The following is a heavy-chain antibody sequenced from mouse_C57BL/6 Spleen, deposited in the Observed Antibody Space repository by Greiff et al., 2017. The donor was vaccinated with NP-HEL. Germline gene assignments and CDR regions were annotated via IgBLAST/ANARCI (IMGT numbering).Heavy chain of an antibody. D-gene: IGHD2-12*01. CDR1: GYTFTDYA. CDR2: IDPETGGT. Sequence: QVQLQQSGAELVRPGASVTLSCKASGYTFTDYAMHWVKQTPVHGLEWIGAIDPETGGTAYNQKFKGKAILTADKSSSTAYMELRSLTSEDSAVYYCTRKGYYSPYYAMDYWGQGTSVTVSS. J-gene: IGHJ4*01. V-gene: IGHV1-15*01. CDR3: TRKGYYSPYYAMDY.